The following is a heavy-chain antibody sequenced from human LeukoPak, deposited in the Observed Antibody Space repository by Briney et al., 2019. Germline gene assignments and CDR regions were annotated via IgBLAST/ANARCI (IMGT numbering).Heavy chain of an antibody. V-gene: IGHV3-53*01. Sequence: PGGSLRLSCVVSGFTVSNNYMSWVRQAPGKGLEWVSVIYSGENTYYADSVKGRFTISRDNSKNTLYLQMNSLRAEDTAVYYCAREASGSFFANWGQGTLVTVSS. CDR2: IYSGENT. D-gene: IGHD1-26*01. J-gene: IGHJ4*02. CDR1: GFTVSNNY. CDR3: AREASGSFFAN.